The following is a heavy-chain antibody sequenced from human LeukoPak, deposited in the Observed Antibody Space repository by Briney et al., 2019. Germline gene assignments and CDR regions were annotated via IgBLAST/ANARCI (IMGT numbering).Heavy chain of an antibody. V-gene: IGHV4-59*08. D-gene: IGHD4-17*01. Sequence: SETLSLTCTVSGGSISSYYWSWIRQPPGKGLEWIGYIYYSGSTNYNPSLKSRVTISVDTSKNQFSLKLSSVTAADTAVYYCARQFYGDYYLDYWGQGTLVTVSS. CDR3: ARQFYGDYYLDY. J-gene: IGHJ4*02. CDR2: IYYSGST. CDR1: GGSISSYY.